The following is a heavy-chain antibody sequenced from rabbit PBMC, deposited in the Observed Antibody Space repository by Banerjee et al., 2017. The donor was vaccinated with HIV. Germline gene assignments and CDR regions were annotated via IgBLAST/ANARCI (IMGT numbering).Heavy chain of an antibody. Sequence: QEQLEESGGGLVKPGGCLELFCKASGFDFSSYYMSWVRQAPGKGLEWIGCISTGDGITYHASWAKGRFTISKTSSTTVTLQMTSLTAADTATYFCVKDLDLWGPGTLVTVS. CDR2: ISTGDGIT. CDR1: GFDFSSYYM. D-gene: IGHD5-1*01. V-gene: IGHV1S45*01. J-gene: IGHJ4*01. CDR3: VKDLDL.